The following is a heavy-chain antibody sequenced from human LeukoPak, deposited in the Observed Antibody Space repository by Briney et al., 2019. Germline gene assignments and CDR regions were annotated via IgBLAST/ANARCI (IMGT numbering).Heavy chain of an antibody. CDR2: ISSGGSST. CDR1: EFTFGNYG. D-gene: IGHD5/OR15-5a*01. CDR3: AKLSDSVFPDIDY. V-gene: IGHV3-23*01. Sequence: GGTLRLSCAASEFTFGNYGMYWVRQAPGKGLEWVSGISSGGSSTYYADSVKGRFTISRDNSRNTLYLQLNSLRAEDTAIHYCAKLSDSVFPDIDYWGQGTLVTVSS. J-gene: IGHJ4*02.